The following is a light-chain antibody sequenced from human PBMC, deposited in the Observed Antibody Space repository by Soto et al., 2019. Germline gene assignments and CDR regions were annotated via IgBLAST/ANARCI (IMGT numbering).Light chain of an antibody. CDR1: SSNIGSNY. CDR2: RNT. Sequence: QSVLTQPPSASGTPGQRVTISCSGSSSNIGSNYVYWYQQLPGTAPKLLIYRNTQRPSGVPDRFSGSKSGTSASLAISGLRYEDEADYYCAAWDDSLSVVFGGGTKLTVL. J-gene: IGLJ2*01. V-gene: IGLV1-47*01. CDR3: AAWDDSLSVV.